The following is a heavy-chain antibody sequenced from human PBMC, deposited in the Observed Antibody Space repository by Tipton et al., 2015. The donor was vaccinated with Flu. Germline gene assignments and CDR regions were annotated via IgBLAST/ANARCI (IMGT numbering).Heavy chain of an antibody. CDR1: GGSFSGYY. Sequence: TLSLTCAVYGGSFSGYYWSWIRQPPGKGLEWIGRIHGSGGSNYNPSLRGRVTISADTSKNQFSLNLRSVTAADTAVYYCARLYTTAGWYYGMDVWGQGTAVTVSS. CDR2: IHGSGGS. J-gene: IGHJ6*02. V-gene: IGHV4-34*01. CDR3: ARLYTTAGWYYGMDV. D-gene: IGHD2-15*01.